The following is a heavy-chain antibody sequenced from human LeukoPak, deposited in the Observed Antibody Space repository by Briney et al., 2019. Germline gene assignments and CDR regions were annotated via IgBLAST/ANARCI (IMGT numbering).Heavy chain of an antibody. CDR3: ASYYYYDSSGYYYKVDY. V-gene: IGHV3-7*01. CDR1: GFTFSNYW. CDR2: IKEDGSEK. J-gene: IGHJ4*02. Sequence: GGSLRLSCAASGFTFSNYWMSWVRQAPGKGLEWVANIKEDGSEKYYVDSVKGRFTFSRDNAKNSLYLQMNSLRAEDTAVYYCASYYYYDSSGYYYKVDYWGQGTLVTVSS. D-gene: IGHD3-22*01.